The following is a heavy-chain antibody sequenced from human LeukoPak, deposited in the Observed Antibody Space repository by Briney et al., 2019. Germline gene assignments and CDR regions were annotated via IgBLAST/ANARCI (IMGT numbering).Heavy chain of an antibody. CDR1: GFTFSSYA. J-gene: IGHJ6*03. CDR3: ARKYYDFWSGYRDYYYYMDV. V-gene: IGHV3-30*01. D-gene: IGHD3-3*01. CDR2: ISYDGSNK. Sequence: GRSLRLSCAASGFTFSSYAMHWVRQAPGKGLEWVAVISYDGSNKYYADSAKGRFTISRDNSKNTLYLQMNSLRAEDTAVYYCARKYYDFWSGYRDYYYYMDVWGKGATVTVSS.